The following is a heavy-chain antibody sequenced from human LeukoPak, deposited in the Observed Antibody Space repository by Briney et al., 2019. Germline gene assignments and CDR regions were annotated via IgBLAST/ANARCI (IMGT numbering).Heavy chain of an antibody. CDR2: INHSGST. Sequence: PSETLSLTCTVSGDSISSGDYYWSWIRQPPGKGLEWIGKINHSGSTNYNPSLKSRVTISVDTSKNQFSLKLSSVTAADTAVYYCARELRGSYCFYYYYYYMDVWGKGTTVTVSS. J-gene: IGHJ6*03. V-gene: IGHV4-39*07. CDR1: GDSISSGDYY. D-gene: IGHD1-26*01. CDR3: ARELRGSYCFYYYYYYMDV.